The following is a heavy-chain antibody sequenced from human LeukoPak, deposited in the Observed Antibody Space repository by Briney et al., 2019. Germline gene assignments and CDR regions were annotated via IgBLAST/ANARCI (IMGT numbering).Heavy chain of an antibody. Sequence: ASVTLSCKASGYTFTSNGNSWVRQAPGQGKEWMGWISAYNGKTNYAQKLPGTLTMTPATSPSPAYMELRSLSSDDTAVYYCAREVVQLRGYSSEGVDYWGQGTLVTVSS. J-gene: IGHJ4*02. CDR3: AREVVQLRGYSSEGVDY. D-gene: IGHD5-18*01. CDR1: GYTFTSNG. V-gene: IGHV1-18*01. CDR2: ISAYNGKT.